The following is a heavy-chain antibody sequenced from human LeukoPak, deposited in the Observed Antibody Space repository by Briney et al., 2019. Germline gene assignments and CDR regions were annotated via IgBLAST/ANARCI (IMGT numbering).Heavy chain of an antibody. D-gene: IGHD3-22*01. J-gene: IGHJ4*02. V-gene: IGHV3-30-3*01. CDR3: ARAKPAYYYDCTDY. CDR1: GFTFSNYA. Sequence: GGSLRLSCAASGFTFSNYAVHWVRQAPGKGLEWVAVISHDGSDKYYADSVKGRFTISRDNSKNTLYLQMNSLRAEDTAVYYCARAKPAYYYDCTDYWGQGTLVTVSS. CDR2: ISHDGSDK.